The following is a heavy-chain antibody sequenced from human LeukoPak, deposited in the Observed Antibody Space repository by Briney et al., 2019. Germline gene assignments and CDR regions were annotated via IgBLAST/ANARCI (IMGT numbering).Heavy chain of an antibody. Sequence: ASVKLSCKVSGYTFSSYGIAWVRQAPGQGLQWMGWISANNGDTSYSQQLQGRVTMTTDTSTNTAYMELRSLTSDDTAVYYCARDPPGLTLGSPGDYWGQGTLVIVSS. CDR2: ISANNGDT. CDR3: ARDPPGLTLGSPGDY. V-gene: IGHV1-18*01. CDR1: GYTFSSYG. J-gene: IGHJ4*02. D-gene: IGHD3-16*01.